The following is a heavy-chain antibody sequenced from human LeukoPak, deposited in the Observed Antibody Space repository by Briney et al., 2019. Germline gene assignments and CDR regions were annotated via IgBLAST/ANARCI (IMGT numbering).Heavy chain of an antibody. V-gene: IGHV1-18*01. CDR2: ISAYNGNT. CDR1: GYSFTSYA. CDR3: ARDFGDSRDGYTPGADY. Sequence: ASVKVSCKASGYSFTSYAMNWVRQAPGQGLEWMGWISAYNGNTNYAQKLQGRVTMTTDTSTSTAYVELRSLRSDDTAVYYCARDFGDSRDGYTPGADYWGQGTLVTVSS. J-gene: IGHJ4*02. D-gene: IGHD5-24*01.